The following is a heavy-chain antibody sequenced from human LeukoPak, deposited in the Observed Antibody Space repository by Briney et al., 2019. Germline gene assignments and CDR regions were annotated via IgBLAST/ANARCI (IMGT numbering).Heavy chain of an antibody. J-gene: IGHJ4*02. V-gene: IGHV1-2*02. CDR1: GYIFTGYY. CDR2: IDPNSGGT. CDR3: TRKGRSTLDY. D-gene: IGHD1-26*01. Sequence: ASVKVSCKTSGYIFTGYYIYWVRHAPGQGLEWMGWIDPNSGGTNSSQTFQDRVSMARDTSVSTAYTELSRLRSDATAIYFCTRKGRSTLDYWGQGALVTLSS.